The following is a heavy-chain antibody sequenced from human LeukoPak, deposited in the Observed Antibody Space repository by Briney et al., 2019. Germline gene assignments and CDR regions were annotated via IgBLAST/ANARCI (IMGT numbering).Heavy chain of an antibody. CDR2: IIPIFGTA. V-gene: IGHV1-69*06. CDR1: GGTFSSYA. Sequence: SVKVSCKASGGTFSSYAISWVRQAPGQGLEWMGGIIPIFGTANYAQKFQGRVTITADKSTSTAYMELSSLRSEDTAVYYCARDSSGWYNWFDPWGQGTLVTVSS. D-gene: IGHD6-19*01. J-gene: IGHJ5*02. CDR3: ARDSSGWYNWFDP.